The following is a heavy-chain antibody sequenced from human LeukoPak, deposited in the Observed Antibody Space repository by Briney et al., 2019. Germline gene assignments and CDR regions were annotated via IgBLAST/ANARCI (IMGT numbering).Heavy chain of an antibody. CDR1: GFTFSSYW. V-gene: IGHV3-7*01. J-gene: IGHJ4*02. Sequence: TGGSLRLSCAASGFTFSSYWMSWVRQSPGKGLEWVANIKPDGSEKYFMDSVKGRFTISRDNAKNALYLEMNSLRAEDTAEYFCARERMYSGSGSTYPYYDSWGRGPRVTVSS. CDR3: ARERMYSGSGSTYPYYDS. D-gene: IGHD3-10*01. CDR2: IKPDGSEK.